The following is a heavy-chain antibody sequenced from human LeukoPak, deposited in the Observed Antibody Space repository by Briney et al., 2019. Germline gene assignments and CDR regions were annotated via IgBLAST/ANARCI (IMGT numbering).Heavy chain of an antibody. CDR1: GFTFSDYG. CDR2: IRYDGNNQ. D-gene: IGHD5-18*01. J-gene: IGHJ6*03. V-gene: IGHV3-30*02. CDR3: AKDKRIQLWSPDYMDV. Sequence: GGSLRLSCAASGFTFSDYGIHWVRQAPGKGLEWVAFIRYDGNNQYYADSVKGRFTISRDNSKNTLYLQMNSLRAEDTAVYYCAKDKRIQLWSPDYMDVWGKGTTVTISS.